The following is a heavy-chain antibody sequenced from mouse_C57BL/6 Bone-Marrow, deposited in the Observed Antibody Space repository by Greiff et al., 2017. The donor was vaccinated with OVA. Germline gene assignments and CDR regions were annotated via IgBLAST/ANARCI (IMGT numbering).Heavy chain of an antibody. CDR3: ARRWDTYFYAMDY. J-gene: IGHJ4*01. CDR2: ISNGGGST. V-gene: IGHV5-12*01. Sequence: EVKLVESGGGLVQPGGSLKLSCAASGFTFSDYYMYWVRQTPEKRLEWVAYISNGGGSTYYPDTVKGRFTISRDNAKPTLYLKMSRLKSEDTAMYYCARRWDTYFYAMDYWGQGTSVTVSS. CDR1: GFTFSDYY. D-gene: IGHD2-12*01.